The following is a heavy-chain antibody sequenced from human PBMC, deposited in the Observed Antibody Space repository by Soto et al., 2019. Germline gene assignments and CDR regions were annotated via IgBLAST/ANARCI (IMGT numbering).Heavy chain of an antibody. CDR3: AREGNLGRWIQPIDC. Sequence: SETLSLTCTVSGGSISSYYWSWIRQPPGKGLEWIGYIYYSGSTNYNPSLKSRVTISVDTSKNPFSLKLSSVTAADTAVYYCAREGNLGRWIQPIDCWGQGTLVTVSS. J-gene: IGHJ4*02. D-gene: IGHD5-18*01. V-gene: IGHV4-59*01. CDR2: IYYSGST. CDR1: GGSISSYY.